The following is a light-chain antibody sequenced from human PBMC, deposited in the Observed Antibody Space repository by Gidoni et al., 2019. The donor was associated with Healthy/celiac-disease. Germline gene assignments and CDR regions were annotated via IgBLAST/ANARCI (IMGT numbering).Light chain of an antibody. Sequence: EIVMTQSPATLSVSPGDRPTLSCRASQSVSSNLAGYQQKPGQAPRLLIYGASTRATGSPARCSGSGSGTEFTLTISSLQSEDFAVYYCQQYNNWPPWTFGQGTKVEIK. CDR3: QQYNNWPPWT. J-gene: IGKJ1*01. CDR2: GAS. CDR1: QSVSSN. V-gene: IGKV3-15*01.